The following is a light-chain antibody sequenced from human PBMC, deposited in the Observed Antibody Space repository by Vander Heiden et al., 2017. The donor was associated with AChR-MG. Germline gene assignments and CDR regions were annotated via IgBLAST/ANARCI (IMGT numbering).Light chain of an antibody. CDR1: SSDVGGYNY. J-gene: IGLJ1*01. Sequence: QSALTQPRSVSGSPGQSVAISCTGTSSDVGGYNYVSWYQQHPGQAPKLIIYDVSKRPSGVPDRFSGSKSGNTASLTISGLQAEDEADYYCCSYAGSYAYVFGTGTKVNVL. CDR3: CSYAGSYAYV. CDR2: DVS. V-gene: IGLV2-11*01.